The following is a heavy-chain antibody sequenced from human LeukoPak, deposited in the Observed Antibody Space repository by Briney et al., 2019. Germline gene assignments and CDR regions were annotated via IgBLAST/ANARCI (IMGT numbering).Heavy chain of an antibody. V-gene: IGHV4-31*03. J-gene: IGHJ5*02. CDR1: GGSISSGGYY. D-gene: IGHD2-15*01. Sequence: KTSETLSLTCTVSGGSISSGGYYWSWIRQPPGKGLEWIGYIYYSGSTYYNPSLKSRVTISVDTSKNQFSLKLSSVTAADTAVYYCARVYCSGGSCYWFDPWGQGTLVTVSS. CDR3: ARVYCSGGSCYWFDP. CDR2: IYYSGST.